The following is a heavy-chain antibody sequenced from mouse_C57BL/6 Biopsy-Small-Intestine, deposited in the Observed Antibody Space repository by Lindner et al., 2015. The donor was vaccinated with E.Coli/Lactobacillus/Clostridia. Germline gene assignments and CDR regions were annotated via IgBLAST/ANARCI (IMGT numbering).Heavy chain of an antibody. CDR1: GFNIKDCL. D-gene: IGHD2-4*01. Sequence: VQLQESGAELVRPGASVKLSCTASGFNIKDCLMRWVKQRPEQGLEWIGWIDPEDGETKYAPKFQDKATITSDTSSNTAYLQLSSLTSEDTAIYYCARGDYDWFAYWGQGTLVTVSA. V-gene: IGHV14-2*01. CDR2: IDPEDGET. J-gene: IGHJ3*01. CDR3: ARGDYDWFAY.